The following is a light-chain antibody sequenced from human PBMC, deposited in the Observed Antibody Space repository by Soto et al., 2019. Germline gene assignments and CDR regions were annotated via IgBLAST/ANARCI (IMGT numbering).Light chain of an antibody. CDR2: EVI. CDR3: NSYTTSNTFV. J-gene: IGLJ1*01. CDR1: SSDIGAHNF. V-gene: IGLV2-14*03. Sequence: QSALTQPASVSGSPGQAITVSCSGTSSDIGAHNFVSWYQQHPGKAPKLIIYEVINRPSGVSDRFSGSKSGNTASLTISGLQSEDEADYYCNSYTTSNTFVFGSGTKVTVL.